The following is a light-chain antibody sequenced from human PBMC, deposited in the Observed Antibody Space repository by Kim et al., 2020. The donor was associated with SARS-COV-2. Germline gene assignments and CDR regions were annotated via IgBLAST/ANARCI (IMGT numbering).Light chain of an antibody. CDR3: QVWDSSSDHPVL. Sequence: PGKTAKLTCGGNYIGSESVQWYQQRPGQAPVLVVYDNTDRPSGISERVSGSNSGNTATLTITRVEAGDEADYYCQVWDSSSDHPVLFGGGTQLTVL. CDR2: DNT. V-gene: IGLV3-21*03. J-gene: IGLJ2*01. CDR1: YIGSES.